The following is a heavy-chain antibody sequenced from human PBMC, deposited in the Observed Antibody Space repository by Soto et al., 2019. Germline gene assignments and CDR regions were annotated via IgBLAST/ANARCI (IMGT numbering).Heavy chain of an antibody. Sequence: GGSLRLSCAASGFTFSSYGMHWVRQAPGKGLKWVAVISYDGSNKYYADSVKGRFTISRDNSKNTLCLQMNSLRAEGTAVYYCAKPALRGYSYGLFDYWGQGTLVTVSS. CDR2: ISYDGSNK. D-gene: IGHD5-18*01. CDR3: AKPALRGYSYGLFDY. V-gene: IGHV3-30*18. J-gene: IGHJ4*02. CDR1: GFTFSSYG.